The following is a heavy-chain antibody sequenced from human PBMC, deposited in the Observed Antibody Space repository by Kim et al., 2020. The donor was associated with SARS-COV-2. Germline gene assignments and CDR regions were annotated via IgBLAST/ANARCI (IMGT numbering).Heavy chain of an antibody. CDR2: ISYDGSDM. V-gene: IGHV3-30*18. D-gene: IGHD1-26*01. CDR1: GFTFSNSA. Sequence: GGSLRLSCDASGFTFSNSAMHWVRQAPGKGLEWVAGISYDGSDMAYAGSVKGRTTISRDNSKKNVYLQMNRLRREDTAVYYCAKVGVRGIEGCGMDVWG. J-gene: IGHJ6*02. CDR3: AKVGVRGIEGCGMDV.